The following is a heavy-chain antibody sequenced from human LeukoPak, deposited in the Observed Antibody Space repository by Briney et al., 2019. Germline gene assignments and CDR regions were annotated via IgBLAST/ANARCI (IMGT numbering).Heavy chain of an antibody. J-gene: IGHJ4*02. CDR1: GYTFTGYY. CDR2: INPNSGDT. V-gene: IGHV1-2*02. Sequence: GASVKVSCKASGYTFTGYYMHWVRQAPGQGLEWMGWINPNSGDTNYAEKFQGRVIMTRDTSISTAYMDLRRLRSDDTAVYYCARDYSSSSGYFDYWGQGTLVTVSS. CDR3: ARDYSSSSGYFDY. D-gene: IGHD6-6*01.